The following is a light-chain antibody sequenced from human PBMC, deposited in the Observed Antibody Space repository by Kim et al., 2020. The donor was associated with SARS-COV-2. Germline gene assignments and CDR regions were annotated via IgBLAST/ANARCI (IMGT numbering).Light chain of an antibody. CDR1: SGHSDYA. J-gene: IGLJ3*02. V-gene: IGLV4-69*01. Sequence: QLVLTQSPSASASLGASVKLTCTLSSGHSDYAIAWHQQQPGKGPRYLMKVNGEGGHTEGDGIPDRFSGSSSGAERYLTISSLQSEDEADYYCQTWGTGIPWVFGGGTQLTVL. CDR2: VNGEGGH. CDR3: QTWGTGIPWV.